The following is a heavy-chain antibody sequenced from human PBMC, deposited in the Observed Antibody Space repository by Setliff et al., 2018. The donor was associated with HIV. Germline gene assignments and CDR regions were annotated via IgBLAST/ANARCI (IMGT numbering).Heavy chain of an antibody. CDR2: INVGNGDT. D-gene: IGHD3-10*01. V-gene: IGHV1-3*01. J-gene: IGHJ4*02. CDR1: GYTFTDYY. CDR3: ARGALLAVFDFDH. Sequence: ASVKVSCKASGYTFTDYYMHWVRQAPRHSLEWMGWINVGNGDTKYSPELQGRICITRDTSANTAYTELRSLRSDDTAVYFCARGALLAVFDFDHWGQGTQVTVSS.